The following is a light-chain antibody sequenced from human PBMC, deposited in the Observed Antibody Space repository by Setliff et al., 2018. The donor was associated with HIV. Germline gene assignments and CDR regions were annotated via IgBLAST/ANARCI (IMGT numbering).Light chain of an antibody. V-gene: IGLV2-14*03. Sequence: QSVLTQPASVSGSPGQSITISCTGTNSDVGTYNYVSWYQQYPGKAPKLMIYDVSNRPSGVPNRFSGSKSGNTASLTISGLQAEDEADYYCSSYTSSSTRVFGTGTKVTVL. CDR2: DVS. J-gene: IGLJ1*01. CDR3: SSYTSSSTRV. CDR1: NSDVGTYNY.